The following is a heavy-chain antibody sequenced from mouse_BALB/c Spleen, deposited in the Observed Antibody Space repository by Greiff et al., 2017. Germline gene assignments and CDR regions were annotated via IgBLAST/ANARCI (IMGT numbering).Heavy chain of an antibody. CDR3: ARLVITTDGEGD. D-gene: IGHD1-1*01. J-gene: IGHJ2*01. Sequence: EVKLVESGGGLVQPGGSRKLSCAASGFTFSSFGMHWVRQAPEKGLAWVAYISSGSSTIYYADTVKGRFTISRDNPRNTLFLQMTSLRSEDTAMYYCARLVITTDGEGDWCQGTTLTVSS. CDR2: ISSGSSTI. CDR1: GFTFSSFG. V-gene: IGHV5-17*02.